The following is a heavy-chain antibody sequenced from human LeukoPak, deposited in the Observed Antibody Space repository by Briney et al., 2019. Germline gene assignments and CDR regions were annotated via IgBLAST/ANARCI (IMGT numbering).Heavy chain of an antibody. CDR3: ANVPHWAVTITDY. Sequence: GGSLRLSCAASGFTFSSYWMHWVRQAPGKGLVWVSRINSDGSSTSYADSVKGRFTISRDNAKNTLYLQMNSLRAEDTAVYYCANVPHWAVTITDYWGQGTLVTVSS. V-gene: IGHV3-74*01. J-gene: IGHJ4*02. CDR2: INSDGSST. CDR1: GFTFSSYW. D-gene: IGHD4-17*01.